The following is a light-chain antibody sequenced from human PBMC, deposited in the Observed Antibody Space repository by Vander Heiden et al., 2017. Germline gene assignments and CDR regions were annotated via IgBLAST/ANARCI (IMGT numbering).Light chain of an antibody. Sequence: IVMPHFPATLSVSPGERATVSCRASQSVSGTVAWYQQRPGQTPRLLIYGASTRATGIPARFSGSGSGTEFTLTISSLQSEDFAVYYCQQYKNWPLTFGGGTKVEI. CDR3: QQYKNWPLT. CDR2: GAS. J-gene: IGKJ4*01. CDR1: QSVSGT. V-gene: IGKV3D-15*01.